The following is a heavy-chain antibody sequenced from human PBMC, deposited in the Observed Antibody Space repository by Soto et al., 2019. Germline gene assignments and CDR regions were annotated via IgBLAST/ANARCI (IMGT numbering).Heavy chain of an antibody. Sequence: PGGSLRLSCAATGFTFSSYWMTWVRQTPGKGLEWVANINPDESEKYYVGSVRGRFTISRDNAKNSLYLQMNSLRAEDTAVYYCAREPLTFGGVTRPDYWGQGTLVTVSS. CDR3: AREPLTFGGVTRPDY. J-gene: IGHJ4*02. D-gene: IGHD3-16*01. V-gene: IGHV3-7*01. CDR1: GFTFSSYW. CDR2: INPDESEK.